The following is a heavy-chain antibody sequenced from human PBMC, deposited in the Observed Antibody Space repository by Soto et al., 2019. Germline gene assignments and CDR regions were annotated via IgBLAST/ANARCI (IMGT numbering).Heavy chain of an antibody. CDR2: IIPIFGTA. V-gene: IGHV1-69*13. CDR3: ASHDPPPSPFDF. J-gene: IGHJ4*02. D-gene: IGHD3-3*01. CDR1: GGTFSSYA. Sequence: SVKVSCKASGGTFSSYAISWVRQAPGQGLEWMGGIIPIFGTANYAQKFQGRVTITADESTSTAYMELSSLRSEDTAVHYCASHDPPPSPFDFWGQGTLVTGSS.